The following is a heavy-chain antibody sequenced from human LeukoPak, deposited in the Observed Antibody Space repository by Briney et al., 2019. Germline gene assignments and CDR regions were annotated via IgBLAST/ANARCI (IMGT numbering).Heavy chain of an antibody. Sequence: GGSLRLSCAASGFTFSSYGMHWVRQAPGKGLEWVAVISYDGSNKYYADSEKGRFTISRDNSKNTLYLQMNSLRAEDTAVYYCAKVEGYSSSWYLDYWGQGTLVTVSS. CDR1: GFTFSSYG. D-gene: IGHD6-13*01. V-gene: IGHV3-30*18. CDR3: AKVEGYSSSWYLDY. J-gene: IGHJ4*02. CDR2: ISYDGSNK.